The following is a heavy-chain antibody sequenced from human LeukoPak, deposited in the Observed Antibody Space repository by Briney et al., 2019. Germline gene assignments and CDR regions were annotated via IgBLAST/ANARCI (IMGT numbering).Heavy chain of an antibody. D-gene: IGHD6-19*01. V-gene: IGHV4-61*02. CDR2: IYTSGST. CDR3: ARDTKTGKQWLDAFDI. CDR1: GGSISSGSYY. J-gene: IGHJ3*02. Sequence: SETLSLTCTVSGGSISSGSYYWSWIRQPAGKGLEWIGRIYTSGSTNYNPSLKSRVTISVDTSKNQFSLKLSSVTAADTAVYYCARDTKTGKQWLDAFDIWGQGTMVTVSS.